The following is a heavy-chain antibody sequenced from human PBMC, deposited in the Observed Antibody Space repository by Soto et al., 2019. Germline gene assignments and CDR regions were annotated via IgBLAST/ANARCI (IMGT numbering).Heavy chain of an antibody. CDR3: ARASPRGRYFDWLIFPLGH. Sequence: WGSLRLSCAASGFTFDDYGMSWVRQVPGKGLEWVAGINWNGRTRNYEDSVKGRFTISRDTAKNSLYLQMNSLRAEDTALYFCARASPRGRYFDWLIFPLGHWGQGTLVTVSS. CDR1: GFTFDDYG. V-gene: IGHV3-20*04. D-gene: IGHD3-9*01. J-gene: IGHJ4*02. CDR2: INWNGRTR.